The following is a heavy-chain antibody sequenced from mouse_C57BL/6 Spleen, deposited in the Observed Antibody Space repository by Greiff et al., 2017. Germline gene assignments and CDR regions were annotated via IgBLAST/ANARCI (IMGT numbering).Heavy chain of an antibody. J-gene: IGHJ3*01. Sequence: EVQLVESGAELVKPGASVKLSCTASGFNIKDYYMHWVKQRTEQGLEWIGRIDPEDGETKYAPKFQGKATITADTSSNTAYLQLSSLTSEDTAVYYCAREDYYGNYVGASWFAYWGQGTLVTVSA. CDR3: AREDYYGNYVGASWFAY. CDR2: IDPEDGET. CDR1: GFNIKDYY. V-gene: IGHV14-2*01. D-gene: IGHD2-1*01.